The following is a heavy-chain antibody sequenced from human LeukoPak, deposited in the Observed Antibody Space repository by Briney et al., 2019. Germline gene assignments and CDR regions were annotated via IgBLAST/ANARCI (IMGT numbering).Heavy chain of an antibody. V-gene: IGHV3-66*01. J-gene: IGHJ4*02. CDR1: GFTVSSNY. D-gene: IGHD3-10*02. CDR3: GSTSLLGSGFFAY. Sequence: GGSLRLSCAASGFTVSSNYMNWVRQAPGKGLEWVSVIYSGGRTYYVDSVKGRFTISRDNSKNTLYLQMNSLRAEDTAVYYCGSTSLLGSGFFAYWGQRTLVTVSS. CDR2: IYSGGRT.